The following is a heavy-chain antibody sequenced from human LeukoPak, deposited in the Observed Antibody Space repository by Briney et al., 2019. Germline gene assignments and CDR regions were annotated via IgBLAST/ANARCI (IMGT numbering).Heavy chain of an antibody. CDR2: ISWNSGSI. CDR3: AKIAAAGPVDY. D-gene: IGHD6-13*01. Sequence: QSGGSLRLSCAASGFTFDDYAMHWVRQAPGKGLEWVSGISWNSGSIGYADSVKGRFTISRDNAKNSLYLQMNSLRAEDTALYYCAKIAAAGPVDYWGQGTLVTVSS. J-gene: IGHJ4*02. CDR1: GFTFDDYA. V-gene: IGHV3-9*01.